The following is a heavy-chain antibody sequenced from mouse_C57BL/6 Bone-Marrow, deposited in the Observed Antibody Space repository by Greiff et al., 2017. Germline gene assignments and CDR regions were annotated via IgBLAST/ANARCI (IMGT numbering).Heavy chain of an antibody. CDR1: GFTFSSYA. Sequence: EVKLMESGGGLVKPGGSLKLSCAASGFTFSSYAMSWVRQTPEKRLEWVATISDGGSYTYYPDNVKGRFTISRDNAKNNLYLQMSHLKSEDTAMYYCARSVVATDYFDYWGQGTTRTVSS. CDR3: ARSVVATDYFDY. V-gene: IGHV5-4*03. D-gene: IGHD1-1*01. CDR2: ISDGGSYT. J-gene: IGHJ2*01.